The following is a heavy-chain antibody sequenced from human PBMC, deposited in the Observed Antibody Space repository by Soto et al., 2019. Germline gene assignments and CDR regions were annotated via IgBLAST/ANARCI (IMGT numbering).Heavy chain of an antibody. Sequence: PSETLSLTCTVSGGSISSYYLSWIRQPPGKGLEWIGYIYYSGSTNYNPSLKSRVTISVDTSKNQFSLKLSSVTAADTAVYYCARGTSYYDFWSGSLSNYYYYYYMDVWGKGTTVTVSS. V-gene: IGHV4-59*01. D-gene: IGHD3-3*01. CDR1: GGSISSYY. CDR3: ARGTSYYDFWSGSLSNYYYYYYMDV. J-gene: IGHJ6*03. CDR2: IYYSGST.